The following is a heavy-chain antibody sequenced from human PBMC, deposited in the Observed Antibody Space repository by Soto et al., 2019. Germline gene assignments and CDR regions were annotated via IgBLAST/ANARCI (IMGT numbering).Heavy chain of an antibody. D-gene: IGHD6-13*01. Sequence: SETLSLTSTVSGGSISSGGYYLSWIRQHPGKGLEWIGYIYYSGSTYYNPSLKSRVTIPVDTSKTQFSLKLSSVTAADTAVYYCARGIAAAVAWFDPWGQGTLVTVPS. CDR3: ARGIAAAVAWFDP. J-gene: IGHJ5*02. V-gene: IGHV4-31*03. CDR2: IYYSGST. CDR1: GGSISSGGYY.